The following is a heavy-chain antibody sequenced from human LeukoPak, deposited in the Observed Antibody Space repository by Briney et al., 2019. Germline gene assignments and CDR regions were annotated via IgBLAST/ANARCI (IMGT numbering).Heavy chain of an antibody. V-gene: IGHV4-31*03. J-gene: IGHJ4*02. CDR2: IYYSGST. D-gene: IGHD2-15*01. CDR1: GGSISSGGYY. CDR3: ARAPVVVAPFDY. Sequence: SETLSLTCTVSGGSISSGGYYWSWIRQHPGKGLEWIGYIYYSGSTYYNPSLKSRVTISVDTSKNQFSLKLSSVTVADTAVYYCARAPVVVAPFDYWGQGTLVTVSS.